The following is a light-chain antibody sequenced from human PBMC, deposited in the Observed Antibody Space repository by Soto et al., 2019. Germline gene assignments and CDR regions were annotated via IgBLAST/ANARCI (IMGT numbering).Light chain of an antibody. Sequence: EIVLTHSPGTLSLFPGDIATLSCRASQRVSTFLAWYQQRPGQAPRLLISEASNRATGIPARFSGSGSGTDFTLTISSLEPEDFAVYYCQQRSNWPLTFGGGTKVDIK. CDR3: QQRSNWPLT. V-gene: IGKV3-11*01. CDR2: EAS. CDR1: QRVSTF. J-gene: IGKJ4*01.